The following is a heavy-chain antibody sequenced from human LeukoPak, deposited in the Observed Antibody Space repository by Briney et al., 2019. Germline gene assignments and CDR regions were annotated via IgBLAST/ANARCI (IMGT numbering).Heavy chain of an antibody. J-gene: IGHJ4*02. CDR3: ARGAVSD. CDR2: ISSGGIA. D-gene: IGHD3-3*01. Sequence: GGSLRLSCAASGFTVSSYSMTWVRQAPGQDLEWVSVISSGGIAYYADSVKGRFTISKDNSKNTLFLQMNGLRAEDTAVYYCARGAVSDWGQGTLVTVSS. V-gene: IGHV3-53*01. CDR1: GFTVSSYS.